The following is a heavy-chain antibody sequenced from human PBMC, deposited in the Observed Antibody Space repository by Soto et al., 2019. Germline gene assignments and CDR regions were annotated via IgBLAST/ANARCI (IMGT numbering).Heavy chain of an antibody. CDR1: GFTFSSYA. J-gene: IGHJ4*02. V-gene: IGHV3-23*01. D-gene: IGHD1-20*01. CDR3: AKGGGITGRYYFDY. CDR2: ISGSGGST. Sequence: AGGSLRLSCAASGFTFSSYAMSWVRQAPGKGLEWVSAISGSGGSTYYADSVKGRFTISRDNSKNTLYLQMNSLRAEDTAVYYCAKGGGITGRYYFDYWGQGTLVTVSS.